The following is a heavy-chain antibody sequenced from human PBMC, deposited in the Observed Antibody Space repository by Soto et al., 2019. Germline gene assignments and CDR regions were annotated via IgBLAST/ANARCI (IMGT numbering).Heavy chain of an antibody. CDR3: AREGIQFSGVIFFYGMDV. CDR2: INPSSGNT. V-gene: IGHV1-8*01. J-gene: IGHJ6*02. CDR1: GYSFTRHD. Sequence: QVQLVQSGAEVKKPGASVKVSCKASGYSFTRHDINWVRQAPGQGLEWMGWINPSSGNTGYAQRFLGRLTMTTDTSTSTAHMELSGPKSEDTAIYYCAREGIQFSGVIFFYGMDVWGQGTTVTVPS. D-gene: IGHD3-3*01.